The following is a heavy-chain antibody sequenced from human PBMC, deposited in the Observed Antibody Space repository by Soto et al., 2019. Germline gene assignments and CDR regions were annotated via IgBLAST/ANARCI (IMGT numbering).Heavy chain of an antibody. CDR1: GFTVSSNY. Sequence: GGSLRLSCAASGFTVSSNYMSWVRQAPGKGLEWVSVIYSGGSTYYADSVKGRFTISRDNSKNTLYLQMNSLRAEDTAVYYFARGARYDFWSGYYTPYYYYGMDVWGQGTTVTVSS. CDR2: IYSGGST. CDR3: ARGARYDFWSGYYTPYYYYGMDV. J-gene: IGHJ6*02. D-gene: IGHD3-3*01. V-gene: IGHV3-53*01.